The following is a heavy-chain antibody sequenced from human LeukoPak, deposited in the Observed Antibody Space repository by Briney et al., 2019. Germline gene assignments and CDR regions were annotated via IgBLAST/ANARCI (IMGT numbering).Heavy chain of an antibody. J-gene: IGHJ4*02. CDR1: GGSLSSSSYY. D-gene: IGHD6-13*01. Sequence: SETLSLTCTVSGGSLSSSSYYWGSIRQPPGKGLEWMGSIYYSGSTYYSPSLKSRATISVDTPKNHFSLKLSSVTAADTAVYYCARRVRAAAAVDYWGQGTLVTVSS. V-gene: IGHV4-39*02. CDR2: IYYSGST. CDR3: ARRVRAAAAVDY.